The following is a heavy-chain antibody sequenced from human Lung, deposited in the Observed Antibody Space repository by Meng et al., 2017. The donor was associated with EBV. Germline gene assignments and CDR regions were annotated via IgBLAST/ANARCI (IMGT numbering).Heavy chain of an antibody. CDR3: ARASYGSGSPLGESWFDP. CDR2: IHSSGST. J-gene: IGHJ5*02. CDR1: GGSISSGGNY. D-gene: IGHD3-10*01. Sequence: LQEAGPGMVNPSQTLSLTCTVSGGSISSGGNYWSWIRQHPGKGLEWIGYIHSSGSTYYNPSLRSRLTISVDTSKNQFSLKLSSVTAADTAVYYCARASYGSGSPLGESWFDPWGQGTLVTVSS. V-gene: IGHV4-31*03.